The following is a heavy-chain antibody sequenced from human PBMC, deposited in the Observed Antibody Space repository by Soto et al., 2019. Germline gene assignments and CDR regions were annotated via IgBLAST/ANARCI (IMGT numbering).Heavy chain of an antibody. Sequence: SETLSFTCTVSGGSISSSSYYWGWIRQPPGKGLEWIGSIYYSGSTYYNPSLKSRVTISVDTSKNQFSLKLSSVTAADTAVYYCASFSDYREWAAAARYYYYGMDVWGQGTTVIVSS. CDR1: GGSISSSSYY. D-gene: IGHD6-13*01. CDR3: ASFSDYREWAAAARYYYYGMDV. V-gene: IGHV4-39*01. CDR2: IYYSGST. J-gene: IGHJ6*02.